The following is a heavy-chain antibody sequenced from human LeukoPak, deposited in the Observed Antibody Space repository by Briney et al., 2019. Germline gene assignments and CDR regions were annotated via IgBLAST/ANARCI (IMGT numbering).Heavy chain of an antibody. D-gene: IGHD3-9*01. CDR2: IKQDGSEK. Sequence: GGSLRLSCAASGFTFSSYWMSWVRQAPGKGLEWVANIKQDGSEKYYVDSVKGRFTISRDNAKNSLYLQMNSLRAEDTAVYYCARIKRRTYYDISTGYYFDYWGQGTLVTVSS. CDR1: GFTFSSYW. J-gene: IGHJ4*02. CDR3: ARIKRRTYYDISTGYYFDY. V-gene: IGHV3-7*03.